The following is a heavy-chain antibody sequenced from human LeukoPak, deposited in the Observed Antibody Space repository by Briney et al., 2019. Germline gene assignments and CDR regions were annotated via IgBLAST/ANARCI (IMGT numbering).Heavy chain of an antibody. V-gene: IGHV1-46*01. CDR1: GYTLTSYY. D-gene: IGHD3-22*01. Sequence: ASVKVSCKASGYTLTSYYMHWVRQAPGQGLEWMGIINPSGGSTSYAQKFQGRVTMTRDTSTSTVYMELSSLRSEDTAVYYCARRANDSSGYNWFDPWGQGTLVTVSS. CDR3: ARRANDSSGYNWFDP. CDR2: INPSGGST. J-gene: IGHJ5*02.